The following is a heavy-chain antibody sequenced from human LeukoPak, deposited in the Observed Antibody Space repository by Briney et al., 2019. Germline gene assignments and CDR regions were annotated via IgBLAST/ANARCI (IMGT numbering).Heavy chain of an antibody. Sequence: GRSLRLSCAASGVTFSSYAMHWVRQAPGKGLEWVAVISYDGSNKYYADSVKGRFTISRDNSKNTLYLQMNSLRAEDTAVYYCARLAARQAYYYYYYMDVWGKGTTVTVSS. J-gene: IGHJ6*03. CDR3: ARLAARQAYYYYYYMDV. CDR1: GVTFSSYA. CDR2: ISYDGSNK. D-gene: IGHD6-6*01. V-gene: IGHV3-30*01.